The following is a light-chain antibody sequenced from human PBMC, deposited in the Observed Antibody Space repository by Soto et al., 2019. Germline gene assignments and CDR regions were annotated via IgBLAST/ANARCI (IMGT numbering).Light chain of an antibody. J-gene: IGLJ1*01. CDR2: EVN. CDR1: SSDVGGYNY. V-gene: IGLV2-8*01. CDR3: QSYDNSLSVYV. Sequence: QSALTQPPSASGSPGQSVAISCTGTSSDVGGYNYVSWYQQHPGKAPKLMIYEVNKRPSGVPDRFSGSKSGNTASLTVSGLQAEDEADYYCQSYDNSLSVYVFGTGTKVTVL.